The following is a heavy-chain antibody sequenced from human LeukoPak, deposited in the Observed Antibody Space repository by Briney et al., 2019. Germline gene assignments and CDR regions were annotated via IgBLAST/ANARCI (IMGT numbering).Heavy chain of an antibody. V-gene: IGHV3-7*01. CDR1: GFTFSSYW. CDR3: AREAAAGSHNWFDP. CDR2: IKQDGSEK. J-gene: IGHJ5*02. Sequence: PGGSLRLSCAASGFTFSSYWMSWVRQAPGKGLEWVANIKQDGSEKYYVDSVKGRFTISRDNAKNSLYLQMNSLRAEDTAVYYCAREAAAGSHNWFDPWGQGTLVTVSS. D-gene: IGHD6-13*01.